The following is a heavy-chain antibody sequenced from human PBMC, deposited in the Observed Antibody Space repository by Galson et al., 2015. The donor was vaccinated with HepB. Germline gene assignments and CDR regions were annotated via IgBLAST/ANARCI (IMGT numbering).Heavy chain of an antibody. Sequence: SVKVSCKASGYTFTSNDINWVRQATGQGLEWMGWMNPNSGNTGYAQKFQGRVTMTRNTSISTAYMELSSLRSEDTAVYYCAALRHCSSTSCYKHTRGYYYYMDVWGKGTTVTVSS. V-gene: IGHV1-8*01. D-gene: IGHD2-2*01. CDR2: MNPNSGNT. CDR3: AALRHCSSTSCYKHTRGYYYYMDV. CDR1: GYTFTSND. J-gene: IGHJ6*03.